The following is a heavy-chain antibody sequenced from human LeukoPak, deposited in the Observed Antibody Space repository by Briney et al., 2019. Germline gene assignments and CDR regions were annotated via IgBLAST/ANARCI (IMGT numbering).Heavy chain of an antibody. V-gene: IGHV4-38-2*02. CDR1: GYSISSGYY. CDR2: IYHSGST. D-gene: IGHD5-24*01. CDR3: AGGWLPDKNDF. Sequence: SETLSLTCTVSGYSISSGYYWGWIRQPPGKGLEWIGSIYHSGSTYYNPSLKSRVTISADTSKNQFSLKLRSVTAADTAVYYCAGGWLPDKNDFWGQGTLVTVSA. J-gene: IGHJ4*02.